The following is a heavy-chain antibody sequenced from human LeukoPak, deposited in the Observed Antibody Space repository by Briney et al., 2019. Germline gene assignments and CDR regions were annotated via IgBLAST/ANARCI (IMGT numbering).Heavy chain of an antibody. D-gene: IGHD3-10*01. CDR2: IKHSVNA. CDR3: ARAINYGSGSYYFDY. CDR1: GGSIGGYY. J-gene: IGHJ4*02. Sequence: SETLSLTCVLHGGSIGGYYWSWIRQSPGKGLEWIGEIKHSVNANYNPSLMSRVTISVDTSKTQCSLKMTSVTAADTAVYYCARAINYGSGSYYFDYWGQGALVTVSS. V-gene: IGHV4-34*01.